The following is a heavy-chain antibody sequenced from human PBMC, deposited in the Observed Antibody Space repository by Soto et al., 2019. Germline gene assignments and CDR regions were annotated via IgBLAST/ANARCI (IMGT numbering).Heavy chain of an antibody. CDR2: IWYDGSNK. CDR3: MRWGDNRAFEY. J-gene: IGHJ4*02. Sequence: QVQLVESGGGVVQPGRSLGLACAASGFTFSSHGMHWVRQAPGKGLEWVAVIWYDGSNKYYADSVKGRFTISRDNSKNTLYLQMNSLRAEDTAVYYLMRWGDNRAFEYWGQGTLVTVSS. D-gene: IGHD3-16*01. V-gene: IGHV3-33*01. CDR1: GFTFSSHG.